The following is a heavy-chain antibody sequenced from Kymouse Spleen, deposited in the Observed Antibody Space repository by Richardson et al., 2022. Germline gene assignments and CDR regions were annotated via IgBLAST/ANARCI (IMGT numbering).Heavy chain of an antibody. CDR2: INHSGST. CDR1: GGSFSGYY. CDR3: ASDSSSSGYYYYYYGMDV. Sequence: QVQLQQWGAGLLKPSETLSLTCAVYGGSFSGYYWSWIRQPPGKGLEWIGEINHSGSTNYNPSLKSRVTISVDTSKNQFSLKLSSVTAADTAVYYCASDSSSSGYYYYYYGMDVWGQGTTVTVSS. D-gene: IGHD6-6*01. V-gene: IGHV4-34*01. J-gene: IGHJ6*02.